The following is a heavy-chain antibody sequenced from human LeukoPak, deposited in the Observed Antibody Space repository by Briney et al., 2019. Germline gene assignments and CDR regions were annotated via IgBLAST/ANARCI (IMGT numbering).Heavy chain of an antibody. J-gene: IGHJ6*02. D-gene: IGHD2-15*01. CDR2: ISYDGSDK. CDR1: GFTFSTYP. Sequence: GGSLRLSCAASGFTFSTYPMHWVRQAPGKGLEWVASISYDGSDKVFPDSVKGRFAISRDNSNNMLYLQMNSLRHEDTAVYFCARARDAVYCSGGNCQSRYYYYDMDVWGQGTTVTVSS. V-gene: IGHV3-30*09. CDR3: ARARDAVYCSGGNCQSRYYYYDMDV.